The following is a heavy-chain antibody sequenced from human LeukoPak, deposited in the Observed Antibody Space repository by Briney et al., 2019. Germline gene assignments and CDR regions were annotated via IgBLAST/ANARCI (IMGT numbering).Heavy chain of an antibody. CDR3: ARDAYRKYYYDSSGYPDY. V-gene: IGHV3-21*01. J-gene: IGHJ4*01. Sequence: PGGSLRLSCAASGFTFSSYAMSWVRQAPGKGLEWVSSISSSSSYIYYADSVKGRFTISRDNAKHSLYLQMNSLRAEDTAVYYCARDAYRKYYYDSSGYPDYWGQGTLVTVS. D-gene: IGHD3-22*01. CDR1: GFTFSSYA. CDR2: ISSSSSYI.